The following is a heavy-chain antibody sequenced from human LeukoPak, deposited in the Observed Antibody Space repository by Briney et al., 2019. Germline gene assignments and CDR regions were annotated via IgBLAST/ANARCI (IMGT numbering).Heavy chain of an antibody. J-gene: IGHJ4*02. V-gene: IGHV1-24*01. Sequence: ASVNVSCKVSGYSLTELSMHWVRQAPGKGLEWMGGFDPEDGETIYAQKFQGRVTMTEDTSTDTAYMELSSLRSEDTAVYYCATLPLAYCGGDCYALFGYWGQGTLVTVSS. CDR1: GYSLTELS. CDR3: ATLPLAYCGGDCYALFGY. D-gene: IGHD2-21*02. CDR2: FDPEDGET.